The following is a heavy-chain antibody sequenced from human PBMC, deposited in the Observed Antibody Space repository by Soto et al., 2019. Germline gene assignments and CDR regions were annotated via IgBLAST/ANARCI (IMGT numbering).Heavy chain of an antibody. CDR2: MSSDGSAK. Sequence: GGSLRLSCAASGFTFSRRAMYWVRQAPGKGLEWVAVMSSDGSAKFYADSVMGRFTISRDNSKNTVYLQMGSLRPEDMAVYYCARRARPDFYYMDVWGKGTTVTVSS. V-gene: IGHV3-30*14. CDR3: ARRARPDFYYMDV. D-gene: IGHD6-6*01. J-gene: IGHJ6*03. CDR1: GFTFSRRA.